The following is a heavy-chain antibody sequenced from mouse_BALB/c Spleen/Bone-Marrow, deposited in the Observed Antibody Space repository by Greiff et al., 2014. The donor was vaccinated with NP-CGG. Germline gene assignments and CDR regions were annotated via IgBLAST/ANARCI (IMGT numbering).Heavy chain of an antibody. CDR2: INSGGSYT. CDR3: ARGDWDEAMDY. CDR1: GFTFSSYA. V-gene: IGHV5-9-3*01. Sequence: VKLVESGGGLVKPGGSLKLSCAASGFTFSSYAMSWVRQTPEKRLEWVATINSGGSYTYYPDSVKGRFTISRDNAKNTLYLQMSSLRSEDTAMYYCARGDWDEAMDYWGQGTSVTVST. D-gene: IGHD4-1*01. J-gene: IGHJ4*01.